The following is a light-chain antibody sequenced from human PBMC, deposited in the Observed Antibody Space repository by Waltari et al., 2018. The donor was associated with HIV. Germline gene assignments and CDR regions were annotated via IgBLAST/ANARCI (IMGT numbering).Light chain of an antibody. J-gene: IGKJ3*01. CDR3: QQYNNWPLAFT. V-gene: IGKV3-15*01. CDR2: GAS. CDR1: QSVSSN. Sequence: EIVMTQSPATLSVSPGERATLSCRASQSVSSNLAWYQQKPGQAPRLLIYGASTRATGIPARCSGSGSGTEFTLTISSLQSEDFAVYYCQQYNNWPLAFTFGPGTKVDIK.